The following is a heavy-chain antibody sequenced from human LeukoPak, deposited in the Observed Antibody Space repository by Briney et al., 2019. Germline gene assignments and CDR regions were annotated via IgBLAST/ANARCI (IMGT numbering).Heavy chain of an antibody. CDR3: ATGLTYYYDSSGYRHWYFDL. V-gene: IGHV1-24*01. J-gene: IGHJ2*01. CDR1: GYTLTELS. Sequence: ASVKVSCKVSGYTLTELSMHWVRQAPGKGLEWMGGFDPEDGETIYAQKFQGRVTMTEDTSADTAYMELSSLRSEDTAVYYCATGLTYYYDSSGYRHWYFDLWGRGTLVTVS. D-gene: IGHD3-22*01. CDR2: FDPEDGET.